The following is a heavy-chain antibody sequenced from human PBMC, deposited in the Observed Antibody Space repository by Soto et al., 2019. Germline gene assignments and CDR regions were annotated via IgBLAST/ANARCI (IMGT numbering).Heavy chain of an antibody. V-gene: IGHV1-69*13. Sequence: SVKASCKASGGTFSNSGISWVRQAPGQGLEWMGGIIPIFDTTYYAHNLQGIITIIADESTNTAYKELSNLRSANTGVYYSARAPIRVSETLHENYFDNWGQGTLVTV. D-gene: IGHD3-3*01. CDR1: GGTFSNSG. J-gene: IGHJ4*02. CDR3: ARAPIRVSETLHENYFDN. CDR2: IIPIFDTT.